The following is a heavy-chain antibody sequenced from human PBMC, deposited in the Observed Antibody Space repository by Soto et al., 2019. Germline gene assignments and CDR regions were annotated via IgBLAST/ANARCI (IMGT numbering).Heavy chain of an antibody. CDR3: ARDPYNYGDYGYGMDV. J-gene: IGHJ6*02. D-gene: IGHD3-16*01. V-gene: IGHV3-7*05. CDR1: GFTFSDYW. Sequence: PGGSLRLSCVASGFTFSDYWMSWVRQAPGKGLEWLANIKEDGSEKVYVDSVRGRFTISRDNTKNSLYLEMNSLRVEDTAVYHCARDPYNYGDYGYGMDVWGQGTTVTVSS. CDR2: IKEDGSEK.